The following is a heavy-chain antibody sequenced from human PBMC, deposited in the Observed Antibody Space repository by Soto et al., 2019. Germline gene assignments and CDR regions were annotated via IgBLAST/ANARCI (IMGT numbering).Heavy chain of an antibody. CDR2: IIPILGIA. J-gene: IGHJ4*02. CDR3: ARDLGYSSGWYIGY. D-gene: IGHD6-19*01. V-gene: IGHV1-69*04. CDR1: GGTFSSYT. Sequence: ASVKVSCKASGGTFSSYTISWVRQAPGQGLEWMGRIIPILGIANYAQKFQGRVTITADKSTSTAYMELSSLRSEDTAVYYCARDLGYSSGWYIGYWGQGTLVTVSS.